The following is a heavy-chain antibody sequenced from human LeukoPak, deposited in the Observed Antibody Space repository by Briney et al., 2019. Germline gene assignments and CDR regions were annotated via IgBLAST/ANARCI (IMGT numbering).Heavy chain of an antibody. D-gene: IGHD3-10*01. CDR3: ARGPGMTDY. CDR1: GFTFTRYW. CDR2: VKQDGSEE. V-gene: IGHV3-7*01. Sequence: GGSLRLSCAASGFTFTRYWMSWVRQAPGKGLEWVANVKQDGSEENYVDSVRGRFTISRDNAENSVFLQMGSLRPEDTGMYYCARGPGMTDYWGQGTLVTVSS. J-gene: IGHJ4*02.